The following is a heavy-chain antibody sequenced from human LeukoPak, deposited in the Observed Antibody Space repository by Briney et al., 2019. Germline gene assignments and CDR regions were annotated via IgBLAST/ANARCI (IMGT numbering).Heavy chain of an antibody. Sequence: SVTVSFKASGGTFSSYAISWVRQAPGQGLEWMGRIIPILGIANYAQKFQGRVTITADKSTSAAYMELSSLRSEDTAVYYCARDGGYYGSGTENYYYGMDVWGQGTTVTVSS. CDR2: IIPILGIA. V-gene: IGHV1-69*04. CDR3: ARDGGYYGSGTENYYYGMDV. CDR1: GGTFSSYA. D-gene: IGHD3-10*01. J-gene: IGHJ6*02.